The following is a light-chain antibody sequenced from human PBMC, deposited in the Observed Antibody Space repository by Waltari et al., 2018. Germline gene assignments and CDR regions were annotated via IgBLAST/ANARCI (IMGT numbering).Light chain of an antibody. J-gene: IGKJ1*01. CDR2: GAS. CDR3: QQYGSSRT. Sequence: EIVLTQSPGTLSLSPGERATLSGRASQSVSSSYLAWYQQKPGQAPRLLIYGASSRATDIPDRFSGSGSGTDFTLTISRLEPEDFAVYYCQQYGSSRTFGQGTKVEIK. CDR1: QSVSSSY. V-gene: IGKV3-20*01.